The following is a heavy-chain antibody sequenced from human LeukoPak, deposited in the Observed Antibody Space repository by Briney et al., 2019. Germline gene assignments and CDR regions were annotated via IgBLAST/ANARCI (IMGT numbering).Heavy chain of an antibody. CDR3: ARASGYSYGLRRYYYMDV. CDR2: IYSGGST. D-gene: IGHD5-18*01. CDR1: GFTVSSNY. J-gene: IGHJ6*03. Sequence: GGSLRLSCAASGFTVSSNYMSWVRQAPGKGLEWVSVIYSGGSTYYTDSVKGRFTISRDNSKCTVYLQMNSLRAEDTAGDYCARASGYSYGLRRYYYMDVWGKGTTVTISS. V-gene: IGHV3-53*01.